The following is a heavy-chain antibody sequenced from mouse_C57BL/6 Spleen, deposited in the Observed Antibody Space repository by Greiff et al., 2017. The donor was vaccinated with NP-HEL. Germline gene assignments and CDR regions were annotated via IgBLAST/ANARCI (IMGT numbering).Heavy chain of an antibody. D-gene: IGHD3-2*02. J-gene: IGHJ3*01. CDR1: GYTFTSYW. Sequence: QVQLQQPGAELVKPGASVKMSCKASGYTFTSYWITWVKQRPGQGLEWIGDIYPGSGSTNYNEKFKSKATLTVDTSSSTAYMQLSSLTSEDSAVYYCAREGDSSGYPFAYWGQGTLVTVSA. V-gene: IGHV1-55*01. CDR3: AREGDSSGYPFAY. CDR2: IYPGSGST.